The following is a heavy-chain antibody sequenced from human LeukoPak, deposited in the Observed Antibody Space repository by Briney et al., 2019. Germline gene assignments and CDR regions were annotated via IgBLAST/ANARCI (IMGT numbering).Heavy chain of an antibody. CDR3: ARVELDDYGDYYWYFDL. Sequence: ASVKVSCKAPGYTFTSYGISWVRQAPGQGLEWMGWISAYNGNTNYAQKLQGRVTMTTDTSTSTAYMELRSLRSDDTAVYYCARVELDDYGDYYWYFDLWGRGTLVTVSS. CDR2: ISAYNGNT. J-gene: IGHJ2*01. V-gene: IGHV1-18*01. D-gene: IGHD4-17*01. CDR1: GYTFTSYG.